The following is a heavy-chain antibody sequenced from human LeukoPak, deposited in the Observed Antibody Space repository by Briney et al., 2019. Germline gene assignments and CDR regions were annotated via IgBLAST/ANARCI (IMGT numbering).Heavy chain of an antibody. D-gene: IGHD3-22*01. CDR1: GGTFSSYT. V-gene: IGHV1-69*02. Sequence: SVKVSCKASGGTFSSYTISWVRQAPGQGLEWMGRIIPILGIANYAQKFQGRVTITADKSTSTAYMELSSLRSEDTAVYYCARFTDSSGYYSLVPDAFDIWGQGTMVTVSS. CDR3: ARFTDSSGYYSLVPDAFDI. J-gene: IGHJ3*02. CDR2: IIPILGIA.